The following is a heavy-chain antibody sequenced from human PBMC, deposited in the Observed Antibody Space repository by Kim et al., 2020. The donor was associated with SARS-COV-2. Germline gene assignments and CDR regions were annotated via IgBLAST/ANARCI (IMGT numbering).Heavy chain of an antibody. J-gene: IGHJ4*02. Sequence: GGSLRLSCAASGFTFSSYSMNWVRQAPGKGLEWVSSISSSSSYIYYADSVKGRFTISRDNAKNSLYLQMNSLRAEDTAVYYCARVRVAAAGRPFDYWGQGTLVTVSS. CDR3: ARVRVAAAGRPFDY. CDR2: ISSSSSYI. D-gene: IGHD6-13*01. CDR1: GFTFSSYS. V-gene: IGHV3-21*01.